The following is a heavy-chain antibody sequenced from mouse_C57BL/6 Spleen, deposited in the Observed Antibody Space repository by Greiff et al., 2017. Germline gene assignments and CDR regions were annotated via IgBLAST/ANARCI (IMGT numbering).Heavy chain of an antibody. D-gene: IGHD2-4*01. V-gene: IGHV1-9*01. CDR1: GYTFTGYW. CDR2: ILPGSGST. Sequence: QVQLQQSGAELMKPGASVKLSCKATGYTFTGYWIEWVKQRPGHGLEWIGEILPGSGSTNYNEKFKGKATFTADTSSNTAYMQLSRLTTEDSAIYYDERVNYDYDDYAVYYWGKGTTVTVSA. CDR3: ERVNYDYDDYAVYY. J-gene: IGHJ4*01.